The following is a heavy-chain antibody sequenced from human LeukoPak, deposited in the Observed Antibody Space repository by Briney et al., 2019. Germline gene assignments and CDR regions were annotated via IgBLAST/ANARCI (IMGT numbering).Heavy chain of an antibody. V-gene: IGHV1-18*01. Sequence: VKVSFKASCYTFTSHGISWVGQAPGQGLEWVGWISAYNGNTNYAQKLQGRVTMTTDTSTSTAYMELRSLRSDDTAVYYCARGNGYCSSTSCPVDYWGQGTLVTVSS. CDR1: CYTFTSHG. D-gene: IGHD2-2*01. CDR2: ISAYNGNT. CDR3: ARGNGYCSSTSCPVDY. J-gene: IGHJ4*02.